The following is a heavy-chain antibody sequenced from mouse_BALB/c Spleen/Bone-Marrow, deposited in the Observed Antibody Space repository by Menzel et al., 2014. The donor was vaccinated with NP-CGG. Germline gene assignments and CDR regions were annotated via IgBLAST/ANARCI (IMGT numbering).Heavy chain of an antibody. Sequence: VQLQQSGAELVKPGASVKLSCTASGFNIKDTYMHWVKQRPEQGLEWIGRIDPANGNTKYDPKFQGKATITADTSSNTAYLQHSSLTSEDTAVYYCANYYFGYYFDSWGQGTTLTSSS. CDR1: GFNIKDTY. D-gene: IGHD1-1*01. CDR2: IDPANGNT. J-gene: IGHJ2*01. V-gene: IGHV14-3*02. CDR3: ANYYFGYYFDS.